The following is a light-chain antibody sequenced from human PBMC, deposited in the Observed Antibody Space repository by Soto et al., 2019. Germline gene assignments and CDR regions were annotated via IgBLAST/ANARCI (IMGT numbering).Light chain of an antibody. CDR2: GAS. CDR3: QQRSNWLT. J-gene: IGKJ4*01. V-gene: IGKV3-11*01. Sequence: EIVLTQSPATLSLSPGERATLSCRASESVGRKLAWYQQIPGQAPRLLIYGASNRATGIPARFSGSGSGTDFTLTISSLEPEDFAVYYCQQRSNWLTFGGGTKVDIK. CDR1: ESVGRK.